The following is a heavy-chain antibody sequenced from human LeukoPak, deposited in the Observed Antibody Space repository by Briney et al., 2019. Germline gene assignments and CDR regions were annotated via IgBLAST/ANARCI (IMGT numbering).Heavy chain of an antibody. Sequence: GGSLRLSFAASGFPFSSYSMNWVRPAPGKGLEWISFISSSRSTIFYADSVKGRFTISRDNARNSLFLQMNSLRAEDTAVYYCARDLFFYDTSGYSPPYWGQGTLVTVSS. D-gene: IGHD3-22*01. V-gene: IGHV3-48*01. CDR2: ISSSRSTI. CDR1: GFPFSSYS. J-gene: IGHJ4*02. CDR3: ARDLFFYDTSGYSPPY.